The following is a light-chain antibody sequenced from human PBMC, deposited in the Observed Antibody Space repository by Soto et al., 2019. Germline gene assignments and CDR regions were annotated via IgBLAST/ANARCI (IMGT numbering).Light chain of an antibody. CDR3: HQYGSSPSYT. Sequence: EIVLTQSPGTLSLSPGERATLSCRASQSASSSYLAWYQQKPGQATRLLIYGASSRATGIPDRFSGSGSGTDFTLTISRLEPEDFAVYYCHQYGSSPSYTFGQGTKLELK. J-gene: IGKJ2*01. V-gene: IGKV3-20*01. CDR1: QSASSSY. CDR2: GAS.